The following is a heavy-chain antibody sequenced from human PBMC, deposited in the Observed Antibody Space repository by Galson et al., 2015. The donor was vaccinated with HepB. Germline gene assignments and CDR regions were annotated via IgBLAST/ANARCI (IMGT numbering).Heavy chain of an antibody. Sequence: SLRLSCAASGFTFSSYAMHWVRQAPGKGLEWVSYISTGSSTKYYADSVKGRLTISRDNAKSSLYLQLNSLRDEDTAVYYCARSLGRRGVDPQPYYFDYWGQGILVTVSS. V-gene: IGHV3-48*02. CDR1: GFTFSSYA. CDR3: ARSLGRRGVDPQPYYFDY. J-gene: IGHJ4*02. D-gene: IGHD3-10*01. CDR2: ISTGSSTK.